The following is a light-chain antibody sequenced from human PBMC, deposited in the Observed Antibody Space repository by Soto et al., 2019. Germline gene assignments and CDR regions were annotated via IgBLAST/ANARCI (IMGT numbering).Light chain of an antibody. Sequence: QSAVTQPASVSGSPGQSVTISCSGSDIGNYNLVSWYQHLPGRAPKLLIFEVTMRPSGISDRFSGSKSASTVSLTISGLQAEDECDYYCDSYAGSRTYVFGSGTKLTVL. J-gene: IGLJ1*01. CDR1: SDIGNYNL. CDR2: EVT. CDR3: DSYAGSRTYV. V-gene: IGLV2-23*02.